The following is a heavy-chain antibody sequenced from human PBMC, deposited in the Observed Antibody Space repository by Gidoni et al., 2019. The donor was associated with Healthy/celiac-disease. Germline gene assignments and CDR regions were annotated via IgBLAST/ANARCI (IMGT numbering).Heavy chain of an antibody. Sequence: QVQLVESGGGVVKPGRSLRLSCSPSGFTFRRYGMHWVRQAPGKGLEVVAVISNDGSNKYYADSVKGRITISRDNSKNTLYLKMNSLRAEDTDVYYCAKDPEGGYCSGGSCHFQHWGQGTLVTVSS. V-gene: IGHV3-30*18. CDR3: AKDPEGGYCSGGSCHFQH. CDR2: ISNDGSNK. J-gene: IGHJ1*01. D-gene: IGHD2-15*01. CDR1: GFTFRRYG.